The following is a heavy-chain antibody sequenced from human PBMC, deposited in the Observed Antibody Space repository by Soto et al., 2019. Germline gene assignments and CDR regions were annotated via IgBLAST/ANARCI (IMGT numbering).Heavy chain of an antibody. Sequence: QLQLQESGSGLVKPSPTLSLTCAVSGGSTSRVGYSWNWIRQPPGRGLEWIGYLFHTGNTDYNPSLRRRVTISRDRSKSQVSLKLISVTAADAAVYFCAGGTPLGGTWRFDPWGQGTLVTVSS. CDR1: GGSTSRVGYS. V-gene: IGHV4-30-2*01. J-gene: IGHJ5*02. CDR2: LFHTGNT. CDR3: AGGTPLGGTWRFDP. D-gene: IGHD1-26*01.